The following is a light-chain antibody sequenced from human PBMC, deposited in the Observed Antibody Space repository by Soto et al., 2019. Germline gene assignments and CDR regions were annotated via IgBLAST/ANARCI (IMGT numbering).Light chain of an antibody. CDR1: SSDVGGYDY. CDR2: GVT. J-gene: IGLJ1*01. V-gene: IGLV2-14*01. CDR3: SSYTTTKNLL. Sequence: QSVLTRPASVSGSPGQSIAISCTGTSSDVGGYDYVSWYQQSPGKAPKLIIYGVTSRPSGVSTRFSGSKSGSTASLTTSGLRAEDEADYYCSSYTTTKNLLFGTGTKVTVL.